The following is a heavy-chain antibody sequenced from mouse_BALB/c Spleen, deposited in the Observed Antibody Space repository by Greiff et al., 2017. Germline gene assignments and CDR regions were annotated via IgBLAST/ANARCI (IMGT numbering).Heavy chain of an antibody. J-gene: IGHJ2*01. CDR2: ILPGSGST. CDR1: GYTFSSYW. V-gene: IGHV1-9*01. CDR3: ARPPLLLQGDY. D-gene: IGHD1-1*01. Sequence: VQLQQSGAELMKPGASVKISCKATGYTFSSYWIEWVKQRPGHGLEWIGEILPGSGSTNYNEKFKGKATFTADTSSNTAYMQLSSLTSEDSAVYYCARPPLLLQGDYWGQGTTLTVSS.